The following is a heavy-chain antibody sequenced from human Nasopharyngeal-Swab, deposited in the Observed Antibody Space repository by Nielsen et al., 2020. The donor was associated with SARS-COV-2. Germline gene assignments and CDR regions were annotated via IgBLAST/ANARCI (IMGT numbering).Heavy chain of an antibody. J-gene: IGHJ4*02. CDR1: GFTFSSYS. CDR3: AREDIAARRGSFDY. D-gene: IGHD6-6*01. CDR2: ISSSSSTI. V-gene: IGHV3-48*01. Sequence: GESLKISCAASGFTFSSYSMNWVRQAPGKGLEWVSYISSSSSTIYYADSVKGRFTISRDNSKNTLYLQMNSLRAEDTAVYYCAREDIAARRGSFDYWGQGTLVTVSS.